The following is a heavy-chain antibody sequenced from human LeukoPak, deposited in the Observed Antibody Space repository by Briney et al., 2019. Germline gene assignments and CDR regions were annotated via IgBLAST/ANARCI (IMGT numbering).Heavy chain of an antibody. CDR1: RMTFDRHG. J-gene: IGHJ4*02. D-gene: IGHD3-3*01. CDR3: VKDTIFTVDPFDY. V-gene: IGHV3-30*02. Sequence: PGGSLRLSCVVSRMTFDRHGMHWVRQPPGKGLEWLAFIKYDGSRTDYEDSVQGRFTVSRDNSKNTLYLEMNSLRAEDTAIYYCVKDTIFTVDPFDYWGQGTLVTVSS. CDR2: IKYDGSRT.